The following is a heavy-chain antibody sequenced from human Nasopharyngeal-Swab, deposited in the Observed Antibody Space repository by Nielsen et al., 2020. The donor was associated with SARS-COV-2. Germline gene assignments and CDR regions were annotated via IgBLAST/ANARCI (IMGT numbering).Heavy chain of an antibody. CDR3: ARDRRPSSGWYSSAFDI. CDR2: ISSSSSYI. V-gene: IGHV3-21*01. J-gene: IGHJ3*02. CDR1: GFTFSSYS. Sequence: GGFLRLSCAASGFTFSSYSMNWVRQAPGKGLEWVSSISSSSSYIYYADSVKGRFTISRDNAKNSLYLQMNSLRAEDTAVYYCARDRRPSSGWYSSAFDIWGQGTMVTVSS. D-gene: IGHD6-19*01.